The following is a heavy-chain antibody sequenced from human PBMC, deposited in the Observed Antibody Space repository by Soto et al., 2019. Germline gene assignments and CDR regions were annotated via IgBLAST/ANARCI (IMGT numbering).Heavy chain of an antibody. CDR1: GGTFSSYA. J-gene: IGHJ4*02. CDR3: ATGVGRTPPRY. Sequence: SVKVSCKASGGTFSSYAISWLRQAPGQGLEWMGGIIPIFGTANYAQKFQGRVTITADESTSTAYMELSSLRSEDTAVYYCATGVGRTPPRYWGQGTLVTVSS. V-gene: IGHV1-69*13. D-gene: IGHD3-3*01. CDR2: IIPIFGTA.